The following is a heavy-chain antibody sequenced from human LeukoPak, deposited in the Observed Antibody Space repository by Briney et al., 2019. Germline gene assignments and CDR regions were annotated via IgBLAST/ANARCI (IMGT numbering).Heavy chain of an antibody. J-gene: IGHJ6*03. CDR2: IRYDGSNK. Sequence: HTGGSLRLSCAASGFTFSSYGMHWVRQAPGKGLEWVAFIRYDGSNKYYADSVKGRFTISRGNSKNTLYLQMNSLRAEDTAVYYCARDGSGSSYYYYYYMDVWGKGTTVTVSS. V-gene: IGHV3-30*02. CDR1: GFTFSSYG. CDR3: ARDGSGSSYYYYYYMDV. D-gene: IGHD3-10*01.